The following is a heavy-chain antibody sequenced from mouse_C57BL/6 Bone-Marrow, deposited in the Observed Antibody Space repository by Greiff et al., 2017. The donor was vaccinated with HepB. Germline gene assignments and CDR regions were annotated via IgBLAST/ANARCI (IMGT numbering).Heavy chain of an antibody. CDR2: IWGDGST. CDR1: GFSLTSYG. Sequence: VKLVESGPGLVAPSQSLSITCTVSGFSLTSYGVSWVRHPPGKGLEWLGVIWGDGSTNYHSALISRLSISKDNSKSQVFLKLNSLQTDDTATYYCAKEGDELGQDWFAYWGQGTLVTVSA. CDR3: AKEGDELGQDWFAY. D-gene: IGHD4-1*01. J-gene: IGHJ3*01. V-gene: IGHV2-3*01.